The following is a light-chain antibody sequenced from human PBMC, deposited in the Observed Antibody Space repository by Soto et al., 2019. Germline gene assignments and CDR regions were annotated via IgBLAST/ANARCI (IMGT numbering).Light chain of an antibody. V-gene: IGKV4-1*01. CDR2: GAS. CDR3: HQYYSVPVT. Sequence: SCKSSQSILYSSNNKNSLAWYQHKPGHPPKLLIYGASTRESGVPDRISGSGSGTDFTLTISSLQAEDVAVYYCHQYYSVPVTFGQGTRLEIK. J-gene: IGKJ5*01. CDR1: QSILYSSNNKNS.